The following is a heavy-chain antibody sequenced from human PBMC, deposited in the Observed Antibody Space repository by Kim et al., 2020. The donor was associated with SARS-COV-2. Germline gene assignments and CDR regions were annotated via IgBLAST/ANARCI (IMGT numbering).Heavy chain of an antibody. CDR1: GGSFSGYY. V-gene: IGHV4-34*01. D-gene: IGHD6-13*01. CDR3: ARGRGYSRY. Sequence: SETLSLTCAVYGGSFSGYYWSWIRQPPGKGLEWIGEINHSGSTNYNPSLKSRVTISVDTSKNQFSLKLSSVTAADTAVYYCARGRGYSRYWGQGTLVTVSS. CDR2: INHSGST. J-gene: IGHJ4*02.